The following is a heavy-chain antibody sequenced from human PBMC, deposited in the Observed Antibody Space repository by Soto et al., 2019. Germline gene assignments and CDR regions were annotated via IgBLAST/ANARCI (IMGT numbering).Heavy chain of an antibody. CDR2: ISYDGSNK. CDR1: GFTFSSYA. D-gene: IGHD5-12*01. J-gene: IGHJ4*02. Sequence: QVQLVESGGGVVQPGRSLRLSCAASGFTFSSYAMHWVRQAPGKGLEWVAVISYDGSNKYYADSVKGRFTISRDNSKNTLYLQMNSLRAEDTAVYYCARDLEMATSPPSDYWGQGTLVTVSS. V-gene: IGHV3-30-3*01. CDR3: ARDLEMATSPPSDY.